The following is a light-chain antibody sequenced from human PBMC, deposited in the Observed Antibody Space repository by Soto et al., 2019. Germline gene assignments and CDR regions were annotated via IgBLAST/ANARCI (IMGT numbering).Light chain of an antibody. V-gene: IGKV3-20*01. CDR2: RAS. CDR3: QQYGSSPRFT. CDR1: QSVSDNH. J-gene: IGKJ3*01. Sequence: DIVLTQSPGTLSLSPGERATLSCRASQSVSDNHLAWYQQKPGQAPRLLIYRASRRATDIPDRFSGSGSGTEFGLTISRLEPEDFAVYYCQQYGSSPRFTFGPGTKVDI.